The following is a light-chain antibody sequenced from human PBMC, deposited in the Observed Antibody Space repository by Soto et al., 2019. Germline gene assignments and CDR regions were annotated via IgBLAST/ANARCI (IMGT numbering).Light chain of an antibody. J-gene: IGLJ1*01. CDR3: SSYAGRNNYV. CDR2: EVS. V-gene: IGLV2-8*01. Sequence: QSVLTQPPSASGSPGQSVTISCTGTSSDVGDYNYVSWYQQPPGKAPKLIIYEVSKRPSGVPDRFSASKSGNTASLTVSGLQAEDEADYYCSSYAGRNNYVFGTGTKVTVL. CDR1: SSDVGDYNY.